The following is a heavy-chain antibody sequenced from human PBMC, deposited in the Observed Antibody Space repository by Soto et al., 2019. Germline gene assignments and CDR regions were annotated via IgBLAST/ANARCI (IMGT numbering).Heavy chain of an antibody. CDR1: GYSFTSYW. J-gene: IGHJ4*02. CDR2: IYPGDSDT. CDR3: ARHKSSYYDILTGYYIDY. Sequence: ESLQISCKGSGYSFTSYWIGWVRQMPGKGLEWMGIIYPGDSDTRYSPSFQGQVTISADKSISTAYLQWSSLKASDTAMYYCARHKSSYYDILTGYYIDYWGQGTLVTVSS. V-gene: IGHV5-51*01. D-gene: IGHD3-9*01.